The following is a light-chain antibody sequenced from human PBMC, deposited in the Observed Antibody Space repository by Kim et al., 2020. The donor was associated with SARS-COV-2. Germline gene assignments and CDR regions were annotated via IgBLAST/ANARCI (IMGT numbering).Light chain of an antibody. CDR2: GKN. CDR1: SLRVYY. Sequence: ALGQTVRITCQGDSLRVYYASWYQQKPGQAHVLVIFGKNNRPSGIPDRFSGSSSGNTASLTITGSQAEDEADYYCNSRDSSGNLVVFGGGTKLTVL. V-gene: IGLV3-19*01. J-gene: IGLJ2*01. CDR3: NSRDSSGNLVV.